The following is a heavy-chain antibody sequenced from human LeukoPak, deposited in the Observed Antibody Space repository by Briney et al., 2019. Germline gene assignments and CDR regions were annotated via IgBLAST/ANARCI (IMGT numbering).Heavy chain of an antibody. Sequence: GGSLRLSCAASGFTFSSYGMHWLRQAPGKGLEWVAFIRYDGSNKYYADSVKGRFTISRDNSKNTLYLQMNTLRAEDTAVYYCAKDRGTYYYGSGSYYNRFPNDYWGQGTLVTVSS. CDR1: GFTFSSYG. J-gene: IGHJ4*02. CDR2: IRYDGSNK. D-gene: IGHD3-10*01. CDR3: AKDRGTYYYGSGSYYNRFPNDY. V-gene: IGHV3-30*02.